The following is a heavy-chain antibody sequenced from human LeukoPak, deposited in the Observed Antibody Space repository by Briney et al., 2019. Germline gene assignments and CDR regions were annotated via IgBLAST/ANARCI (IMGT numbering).Heavy chain of an antibody. D-gene: IGHD6-19*01. CDR2: IYPGDSDT. CDR1: GYSFTSYW. Sequence: GESLKISCKGSGYSFTSYWIGWVGQMPGKGLDWMGLIYPGDSDTRYSPSFQAQVPISADIPISTAYLQWSSLKASARAMIYCARRAPRGQWAIDYWGQGTLVTVSS. CDR3: ARRAPRGQWAIDY. V-gene: IGHV5-51*01. J-gene: IGHJ4*02.